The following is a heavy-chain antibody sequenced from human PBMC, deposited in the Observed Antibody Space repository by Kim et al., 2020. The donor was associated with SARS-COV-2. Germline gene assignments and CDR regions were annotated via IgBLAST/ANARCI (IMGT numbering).Heavy chain of an antibody. CDR3: ARVLGSSDGAFDY. V-gene: IGHV4-59*13. CDR2: IYYSGST. J-gene: IGHJ4*02. CDR1: GGSISSYY. D-gene: IGHD6-6*01. Sequence: SETLSLTCTVSGGSISSYYWSWIRQPPGKGLEWIGYIYYSGSTNYNPSLKSRVTISVDTSKNQFSLKLSSVTAADTAVYYCARVLGSSDGAFDYWGQGTLVTVSS.